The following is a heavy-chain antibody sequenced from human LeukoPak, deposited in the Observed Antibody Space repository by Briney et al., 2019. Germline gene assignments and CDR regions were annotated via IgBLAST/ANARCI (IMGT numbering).Heavy chain of an antibody. J-gene: IGHJ4*02. V-gene: IGHV4-59*01. D-gene: IGHD6-19*01. CDR3: ARVAPGYSSGWYGFIFDY. CDR1: GGSISSYY. CDR2: IYYSGST. Sequence: SETLSLTCTVSGGSISSYYWSWIRQPPGKGLEWIGYIYYSGSTNYNPSLKSRVTISVDTSKNQFSLKLSSVTAADTAVYYCARVAPGYSSGWYGFIFDYWGQGTLVTVSS.